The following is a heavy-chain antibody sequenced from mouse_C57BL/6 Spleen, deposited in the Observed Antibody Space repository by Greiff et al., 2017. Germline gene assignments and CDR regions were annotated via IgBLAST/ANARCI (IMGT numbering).Heavy chain of an antibody. CDR3: ARSDGGFAY. V-gene: IGHV1-64*01. J-gene: IGHJ3*01. CDR1: GYTFTSYW. Sequence: QVQLQQPGAELVKPGASVKLSCKASGYTFTSYWMHWVKQRPGQGLEWIGMIHPNSGSTNYNEKFKSKATLTVDKSSSTASMQLSSLTSEDAAVYYCARSDGGFAYWGQGTLVTVSA. CDR2: IHPNSGST.